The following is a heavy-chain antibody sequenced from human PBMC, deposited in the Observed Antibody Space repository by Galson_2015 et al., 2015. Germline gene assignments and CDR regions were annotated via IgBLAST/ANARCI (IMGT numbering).Heavy chain of an antibody. CDR2: INYSGIT. CDR3: ARGGVVVGASRGFDY. J-gene: IGHJ4*02. CDR1: GGSINSYY. D-gene: IGHD2-15*01. V-gene: IGHV4-59*01. Sequence: LSLTCTVSGGSINSYYWSWIRQPPGKGLEWIGYINYSGITNYNPSLESRVTISVDTSKKQFSLKLNSVTAADTAVYYCARGGVVVGASRGFDYWGQGTLVTVSS.